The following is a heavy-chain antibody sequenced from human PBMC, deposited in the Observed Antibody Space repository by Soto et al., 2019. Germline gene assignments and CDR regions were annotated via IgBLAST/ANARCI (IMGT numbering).Heavy chain of an antibody. CDR1: GFTFSTYT. CDR2: ISSSSGYM. J-gene: IGHJ6*02. CDR3: ARDGSSNSWYSTDV. Sequence: EVQLVESGGGLVKPGGSLRLSCAASGFTFSTYTMNWVRQAPGKGLEWVSSISSSSGYMYYADSVKGRFTISRDNAKTSLNLQMNSLRAVDTAVYYCARDGSSNSWYSTDVWGQGTTVTVSS. D-gene: IGHD2-2*02. V-gene: IGHV3-21*01.